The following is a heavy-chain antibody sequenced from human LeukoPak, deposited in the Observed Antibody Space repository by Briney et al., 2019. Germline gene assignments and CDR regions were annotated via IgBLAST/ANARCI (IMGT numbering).Heavy chain of an antibody. CDR3: ATNLATVETPAYY. D-gene: IGHD4-23*01. CDR1: GYTLTELS. J-gene: IGHJ4*02. V-gene: IGHV1-24*01. Sequence: ASVKVSCKVSGYTLTELSMHWVRQAPGKGLEWMGGFDPEDGETIYVQKFQGRVTMTEDTSTDTAYMELSSLRSEDTAVYYCATNLATVETPAYYWGQGTLVTVSS. CDR2: FDPEDGET.